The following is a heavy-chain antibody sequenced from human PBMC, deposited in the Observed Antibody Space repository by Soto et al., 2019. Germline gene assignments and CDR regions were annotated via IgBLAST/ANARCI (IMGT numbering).Heavy chain of an antibody. CDR2: IIPIFGTA. CDR3: ARELRIQLWSYFDY. Sequence: KPGSSVKXSCKAXXGTFSSYAISXVXXAPGQGLEWMGGIIPIFGTANYAQKFQGRVTITADKSKSTAYMELRSLRSEDTAVYYCARELRIQLWSYFDYWGQGTLVTVSS. J-gene: IGHJ4*02. CDR1: XGTFSSYA. V-gene: IGHV1-69*06. D-gene: IGHD5-18*01.